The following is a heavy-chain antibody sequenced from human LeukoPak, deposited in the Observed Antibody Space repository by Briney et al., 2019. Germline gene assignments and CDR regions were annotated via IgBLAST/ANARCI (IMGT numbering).Heavy chain of an antibody. CDR1: GFTFINYW. J-gene: IGHJ4*02. D-gene: IGHD2-15*01. CDR2: INSDGSST. V-gene: IGHV3-74*01. CDR3: ARVQGCSGGTCYFHY. Sequence: GGSLILSCAASGFTFINYWMVWVRQAPGKGLLWVSRINSDGSSTTYADSVKGRFTISRDNAKNTVYLQMNSLRAGDTAVYYCARVQGCSGGTCYFHYWGQGTLVTVSS.